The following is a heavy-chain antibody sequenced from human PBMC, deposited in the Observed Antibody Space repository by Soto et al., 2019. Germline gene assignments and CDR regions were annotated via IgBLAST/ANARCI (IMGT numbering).Heavy chain of an antibody. CDR2: INAGNGNT. CDR3: ARAGHYYDSSGYLDAFDI. Sequence: GASVKVSCKASGYTFTSYAMHWVRQAPGQRLEWMGWINAGNGNTKYSQKFQGRVTMTRDTSTSTVYMELSSLRSEDTAVYYCARAGHYYDSSGYLDAFDIWGQGTMVTVSS. J-gene: IGHJ3*02. D-gene: IGHD3-22*01. V-gene: IGHV1-3*01. CDR1: GYTFTSYA.